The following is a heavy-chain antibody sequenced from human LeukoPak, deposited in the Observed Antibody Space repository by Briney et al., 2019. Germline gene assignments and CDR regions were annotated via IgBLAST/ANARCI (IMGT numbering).Heavy chain of an antibody. CDR1: GGSITDYY. V-gene: IGHV4-59*08. CDR2: IYYTGST. Sequence: SETLSPTCTVSGGSITDYYWSWIRQPPGKGLEWIGLIYYTGSTNYSPSLKSRVSISVDTSKNQFSLKMTSVTAADTAVYYCARHKGSGSYYIWYYYYMDVWGKGTTVTVSS. D-gene: IGHD3-10*01. J-gene: IGHJ6*03. CDR3: ARHKGSGSYYIWYYYYMDV.